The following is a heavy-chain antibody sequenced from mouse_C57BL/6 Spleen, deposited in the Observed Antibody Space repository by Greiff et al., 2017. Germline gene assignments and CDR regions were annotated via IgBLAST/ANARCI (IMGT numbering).Heavy chain of an antibody. CDR2: INPSSGYT. CDR1: GYTFTSYW. Sequence: VQVVESGAELAKPGASVKLSCKASGYTFTSYWMHWVKQRPGQGLEWIGYINPSSGYTKYNQKFKDKATLTADKSSSTAYMPLSSLTYEDSAVYYCARHYYGSSTNGYFDVWGTGTTVTVSS. V-gene: IGHV1-7*01. CDR3: ARHYYGSSTNGYFDV. J-gene: IGHJ1*03. D-gene: IGHD1-1*01.